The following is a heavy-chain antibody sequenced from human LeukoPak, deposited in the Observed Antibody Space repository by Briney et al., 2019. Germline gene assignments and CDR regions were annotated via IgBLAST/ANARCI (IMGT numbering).Heavy chain of an antibody. CDR2: IYPSDGRT. D-gene: IGHD7-27*01. CDR1: GYTFINSY. CDR3: ATDGGHWDFDY. J-gene: IGHJ4*02. V-gene: IGHV1-46*01. Sequence: ASVKVSCKASGYTFINSYIHWMRQAPGQGLEWMGVIYPSDGRTTYARKVLGRVTMTRDTSTSTVHMQLSSLRSEDTAVYYCATDGGHWDFDYWGQGTLVTVSS.